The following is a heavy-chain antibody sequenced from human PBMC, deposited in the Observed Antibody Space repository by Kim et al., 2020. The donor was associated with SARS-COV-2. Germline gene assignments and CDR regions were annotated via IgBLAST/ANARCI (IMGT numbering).Heavy chain of an antibody. CDR3: ASGSMYGGDCYFPCI. V-gene: IGHV1-69*04. J-gene: IGHJ3*02. CDR2: IIPILGIA. Sequence: SVKVSCKASGGTFSSYAISWVRQAPGQGLEWMGRIIPILGIANYAQKFQGRVTITADKSTSTAYMELSSLRSEDTAVYYCASGSMYGGDCYFPCIWGQGTMVTVSS. D-gene: IGHD2-21*01. CDR1: GGTFSSYA.